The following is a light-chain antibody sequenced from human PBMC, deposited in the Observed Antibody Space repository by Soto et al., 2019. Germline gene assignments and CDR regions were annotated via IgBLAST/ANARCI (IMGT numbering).Light chain of an antibody. J-gene: IGKJ2*01. CDR1: QSVSSSY. V-gene: IGKV3-20*01. CDR2: GAS. Sequence: EIVLTQSPGTLSLSPGERATLSCRASQSVSSSYLAWYQQKPGQAPRLLIYGASSRATAIPVRFSGSGSGTDFTLTISRLEPEDFAVYYCQQYGSSLYTFGQGTKLEIK. CDR3: QQYGSSLYT.